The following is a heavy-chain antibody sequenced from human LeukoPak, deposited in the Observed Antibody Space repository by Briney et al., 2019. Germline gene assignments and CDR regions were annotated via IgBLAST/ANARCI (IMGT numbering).Heavy chain of an antibody. D-gene: IGHD3-10*01. CDR2: IWYGGSNK. V-gene: IGHV3-30*02. CDR3: AKGGHYYGSGREPLGY. CDR1: GFTFSSYG. J-gene: IGHJ4*02. Sequence: PGGSLRLSCAASGFTFSSYGMHWVRQAPGKGLEWVAVIWYGGSNKYYADSVKGRFTISRDNSKNTLYLQMNSLRAEDTAVYYCAKGGHYYGSGREPLGYWGQGTLVTVSS.